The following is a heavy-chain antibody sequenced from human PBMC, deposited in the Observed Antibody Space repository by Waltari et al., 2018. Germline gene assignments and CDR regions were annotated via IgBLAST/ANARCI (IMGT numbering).Heavy chain of an antibody. D-gene: IGHD6-19*01. V-gene: IGHV1-2*04. Sequence: QVQLVQSGAEVKKPGASVKVSCKASGYTFTGYYMHWVRQAPGQGLEWMGWINPNSGGTNYAQKFQGWVTMTRDTSISTAYMELSRLRSDDTAVYYCARGHGYSSGWTPLGYWGQGTLVTVSS. CDR2: INPNSGGT. J-gene: IGHJ4*02. CDR1: GYTFTGYY. CDR3: ARGHGYSSGWTPLGY.